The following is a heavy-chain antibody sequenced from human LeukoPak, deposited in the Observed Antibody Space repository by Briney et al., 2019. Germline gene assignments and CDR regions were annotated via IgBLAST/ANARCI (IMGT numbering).Heavy chain of an antibody. Sequence: PSETLSLTCAVYGGSFSGYYWSWIRQPPGKGLEWIGEINHSGSTNYNPSLKSRVTISVDTSKNQFSLKLSSVTAADTAVYYCAKTGYSSSCFAAEYFQHWGQGTLVTVSS. CDR1: GGSFSGYY. V-gene: IGHV4-34*01. D-gene: IGHD6-13*01. J-gene: IGHJ1*01. CDR2: INHSGST. CDR3: AKTGYSSSCFAAEYFQH.